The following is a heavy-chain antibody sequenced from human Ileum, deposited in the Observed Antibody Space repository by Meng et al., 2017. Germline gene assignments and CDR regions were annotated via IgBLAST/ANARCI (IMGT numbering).Heavy chain of an antibody. V-gene: IGHV3-74*01. CDR2: INTDGSDT. CDR3: ARDKPHNWFDP. J-gene: IGHJ5*02. CDR1: AFTFSSYW. Sequence: EGPVVASGGGLVQPGGSPSLPCAASAFTFSSYWMHWVRQAPGKGLVWVARINTDGSDTRYADSVKGRFTISRDNAQNMVYLQMNSLRAEDTAVYYCARDKPHNWFDPWGQGTLVTVSS.